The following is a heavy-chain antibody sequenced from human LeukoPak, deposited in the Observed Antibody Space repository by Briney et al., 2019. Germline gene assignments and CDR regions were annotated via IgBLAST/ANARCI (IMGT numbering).Heavy chain of an antibody. D-gene: IGHD1-26*01. CDR1: GFTFSSYA. J-gene: IGHJ4*02. V-gene: IGHV3-23*01. CDR2: ISGSGGST. Sequence: GGSLRPSCAASGFTFSSYAMSWVRQAPGKGLEWVSAISGSGGSTYYADSVKGRFTISRDNSKNTLYLQMNSLRAEDTAVYYCAKDLLGGSGSYYSYFDYWGQGTLVTVSS. CDR3: AKDLLGGSGSYYSYFDY.